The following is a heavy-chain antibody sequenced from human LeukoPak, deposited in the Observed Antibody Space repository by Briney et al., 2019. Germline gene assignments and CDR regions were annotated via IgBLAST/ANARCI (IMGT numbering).Heavy chain of an antibody. D-gene: IGHD7-27*01. Sequence: PGGSLRLSCAASAFTFSDYSMNWVRQAPGKGLEWISYIDTSSSTMYYADSVMGRFTISRDNAKESLYLQMNSLRDEDPAVYYCAREDDSWGPNNLDLWGQGTMVTVSS. V-gene: IGHV3-48*02. CDR1: AFTFSDYS. J-gene: IGHJ3*01. CDR3: AREDDSWGPNNLDL. CDR2: IDTSSSTM.